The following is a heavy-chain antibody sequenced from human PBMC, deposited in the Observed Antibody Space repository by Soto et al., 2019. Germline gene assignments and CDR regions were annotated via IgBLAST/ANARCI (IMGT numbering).Heavy chain of an antibody. J-gene: IGHJ6*02. CDR1: GLIFSDYH. Sequence: EVQLVESGGGLVQPGGSLRLSCAASGLIFSDYHMDWVRQAPGKGVEWVGRIRRKANSYTTEYAASVKGRFTISRDDSKISLYLQMNSLKSEDTAVYYCAMFGGWSGGSSGMDVWGQGTMVTVSS. CDR3: AMFGGWSGGSSGMDV. V-gene: IGHV3-72*01. CDR2: IRRKANSYTT. D-gene: IGHD6-19*01.